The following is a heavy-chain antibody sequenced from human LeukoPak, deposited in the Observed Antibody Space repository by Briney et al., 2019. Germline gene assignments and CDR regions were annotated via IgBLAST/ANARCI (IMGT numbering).Heavy chain of an antibody. CDR1: GFTFTTYW. CDR2: INADGSSS. J-gene: IGHJ6*02. Sequence: GGSLRLSCAASGFTFTTYWMNWVRQAPGQGLVWGSRINADGSSSTYADSVKGRFTISRDNAKNTLYLQMNSLRTEDTAVYYCTRDPGMDVWGQGTTVTVSS. CDR3: TRDPGMDV. V-gene: IGHV3-74*01.